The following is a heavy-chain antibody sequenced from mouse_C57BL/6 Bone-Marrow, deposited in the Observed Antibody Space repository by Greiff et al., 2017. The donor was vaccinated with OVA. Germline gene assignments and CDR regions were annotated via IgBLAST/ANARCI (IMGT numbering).Heavy chain of an antibody. V-gene: IGHV1-26*01. J-gene: IGHJ4*01. CDR3: AREGLGHAMDY. CDR2: INPNNGGT. CDR1: GYTFTDYY. D-gene: IGHD4-1*01. Sequence: EVQLQQSGPELVKPGASVKISCKASGYTFTDYYMNWVKQSHGKSLEWIGDINPNNGGTSYNQKFKGKATLTVDKSSSTAYMELRSLTSEDSAVYYCAREGLGHAMDYWGQGTSVTVSS.